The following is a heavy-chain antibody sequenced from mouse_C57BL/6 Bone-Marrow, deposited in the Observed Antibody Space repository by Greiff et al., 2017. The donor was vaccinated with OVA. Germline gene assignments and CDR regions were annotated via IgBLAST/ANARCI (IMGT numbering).Heavy chain of an antibody. J-gene: IGHJ2*01. CDR2: IYPRSGNT. CDR3: ARSKSNYHY. Sequence: QVQLQQSGAELARPGASVKLSCKASGYTFTSYGISWVKQRTGQGLEWIGEIYPRSGNTYYNEKFKGKATLTADKSSSTAYMELRSLTSEDSAVYFCARSKSNYHYWGQGTTLTVSS. CDR1: GYTFTSYG. D-gene: IGHD2-5*01. V-gene: IGHV1-81*01.